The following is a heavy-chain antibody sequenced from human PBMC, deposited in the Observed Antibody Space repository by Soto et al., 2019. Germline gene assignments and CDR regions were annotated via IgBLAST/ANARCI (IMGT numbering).Heavy chain of an antibody. CDR3: ARVLYDSNYVDY. V-gene: IGHV4-61*01. Sequence: ASETLSLTCTVSGGSVSSGSYYWSWIRQPPGKGLEWIGYIYYSGSTNYNPSLKSRVTISVDTSKNQFSLKLSSVTAADTAVYYCARVLYDSNYVDYWGQGTLVTVSS. CDR1: GGSVSSGSYY. J-gene: IGHJ4*02. CDR2: IYYSGST. D-gene: IGHD3-22*01.